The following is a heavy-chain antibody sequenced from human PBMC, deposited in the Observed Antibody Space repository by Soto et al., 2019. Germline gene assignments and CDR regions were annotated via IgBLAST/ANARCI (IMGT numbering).Heavy chain of an antibody. CDR1: GFTFSSYW. Sequence: GGSLRLSCAASGFTFSSYWMSWVRQAPGKGLEWVANIKQDGSEKYYVDSVKGRFTISRDNAKNSLYLQMNSLRAEDTAVYYCAIAIFYGDYDSYYFDYWGQGTLVTVSS. V-gene: IGHV3-7*05. CDR2: IKQDGSEK. J-gene: IGHJ4*02. CDR3: AIAIFYGDYDSYYFDY. D-gene: IGHD4-17*01.